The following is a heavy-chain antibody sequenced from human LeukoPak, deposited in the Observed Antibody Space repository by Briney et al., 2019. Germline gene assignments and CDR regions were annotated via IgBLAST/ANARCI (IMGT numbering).Heavy chain of an antibody. V-gene: IGHV3-23*01. CDR3: AKDRFYDILTGYPDY. Sequence: GGSLRLSCAASGFTLSSFGVSWVRQAPGKGLEWVSAISGSSGRTYYADAVKGRFTVSRDISKNTVSLQMNRLRADDTAMYHCAKDRFYDILTGYPDYLGQGTLVTVSS. D-gene: IGHD3-9*01. J-gene: IGHJ4*02. CDR2: ISGSSGRT. CDR1: GFTLSSFG.